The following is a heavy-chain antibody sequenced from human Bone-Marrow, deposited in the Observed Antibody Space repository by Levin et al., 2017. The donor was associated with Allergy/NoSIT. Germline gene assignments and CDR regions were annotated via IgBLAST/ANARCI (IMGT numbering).Heavy chain of an antibody. CDR2: ISSSSSYI. CDR3: ARDPPGYYYMDV. J-gene: IGHJ6*03. Sequence: PGGSLRLSCAASGFTFSSYSMNWVRQAPGKGLEWVSSISSSSSYIYYADSVKGRFTISRDNAKNSLYLQMNSLRAEDTAVYYCARDPPGYYYMDVWGKGTTVTVSS. CDR1: GFTFSSYS. V-gene: IGHV3-21*01.